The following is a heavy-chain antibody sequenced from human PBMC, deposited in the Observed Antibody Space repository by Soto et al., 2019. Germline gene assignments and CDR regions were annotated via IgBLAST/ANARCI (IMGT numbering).Heavy chain of an antibody. CDR3: ARELYYYDSSGYYSMSNWFDP. D-gene: IGHD3-22*01. Sequence: SLSLTCTVSGGSISSGGYYWSWIRQHPGKGLEWIGYIYYSGSTYYNPSLKSRVTISVDTSKNQFSLKLSSVTAADTAVYYCARELYYYDSSGYYSMSNWFDPWGQGTLVTVSS. V-gene: IGHV4-31*03. CDR2: IYYSGST. J-gene: IGHJ5*02. CDR1: GGSISSGGYY.